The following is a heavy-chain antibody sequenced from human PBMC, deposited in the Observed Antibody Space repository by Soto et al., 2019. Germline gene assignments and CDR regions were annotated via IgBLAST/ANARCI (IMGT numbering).Heavy chain of an antibody. CDR2: IYYRGRT. Sequence: SETLSLTCTVSGGSISDFYWSWIRQPPGKGLEWIGYIYYRGRTNYNPSLKSRVTISVDTSKNQFSLTLRSMSPAATAGYYCARVGGLAASVVDYCVSGTLVTVSS. D-gene: IGHD3-16*01. CDR3: ARVGGLAASVVDY. J-gene: IGHJ4*01. CDR1: GGSISDFY. V-gene: IGHV4-59*01.